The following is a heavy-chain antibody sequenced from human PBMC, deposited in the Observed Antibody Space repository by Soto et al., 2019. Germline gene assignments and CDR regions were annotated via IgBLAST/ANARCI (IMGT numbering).Heavy chain of an antibody. Sequence: SETLSLTCTVSGGSISSSSYYWGWIRQPPGKGLEWIGSIYYSGSTYYNPSLKSRVTISVDTSKNQFSLKLSSVTAADTAVYYCARHWGSSWYHQIYYLDYWGQGTLVTVSS. CDR1: GGSISSSSYY. D-gene: IGHD6-13*01. V-gene: IGHV4-39*01. CDR2: IYYSGST. J-gene: IGHJ4*02. CDR3: ARHWGSSWYHQIYYLDY.